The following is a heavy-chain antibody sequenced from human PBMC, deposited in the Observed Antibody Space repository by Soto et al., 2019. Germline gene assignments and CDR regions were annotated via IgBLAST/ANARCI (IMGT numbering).Heavy chain of an antibody. CDR1: GGSVRSYY. D-gene: IGHD3-22*01. CDR2: VYYSGST. Sequence: QVQLEESGPGLVKPSETLSLTCTVSGGSVRSYYWSWIRQPPGKGLEWIGFVYYSGSTSYNPSLKSRVTISVDTSKNQFSLKLSSVTAADTAVYYCARNADSSSWPDWGPGTLVTVSS. CDR3: ARNADSSSWPD. J-gene: IGHJ4*02. V-gene: IGHV4-59*02.